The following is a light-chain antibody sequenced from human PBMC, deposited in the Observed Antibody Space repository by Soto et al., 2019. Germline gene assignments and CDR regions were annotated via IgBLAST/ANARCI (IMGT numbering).Light chain of an antibody. CDR3: MQGTHWPPIT. Sequence: VVMTQSPLSLPVTLGQPASISCRSSQSLVHSDGNTFLSWFQQRPGQSPRRLMYKISNRDSGVPARFTGSGSGTEFTLKISRVEAEDVGVYYCMQGTHWPPITFGQGTRLEIK. CDR1: QSLVHSDGNTF. V-gene: IGKV2-30*02. CDR2: KIS. J-gene: IGKJ5*01.